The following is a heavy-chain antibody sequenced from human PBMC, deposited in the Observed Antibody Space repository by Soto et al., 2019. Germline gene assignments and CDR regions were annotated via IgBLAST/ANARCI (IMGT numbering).Heavy chain of an antibody. Sequence: QVQLVQSGAEVKKPGSSVKVSCKASGGTFSSYTISWVRQAPGQGLAWMGRIIPILGIANYAQKFQGRVTITADKSTSTAYMELSSLRSEDTAVYYCARLTYGSGSYYNPSFDYWGQGTLVTVSS. D-gene: IGHD3-10*01. CDR2: IIPILGIA. CDR3: ARLTYGSGSYYNPSFDY. V-gene: IGHV1-69*02. J-gene: IGHJ4*02. CDR1: GGTFSSYT.